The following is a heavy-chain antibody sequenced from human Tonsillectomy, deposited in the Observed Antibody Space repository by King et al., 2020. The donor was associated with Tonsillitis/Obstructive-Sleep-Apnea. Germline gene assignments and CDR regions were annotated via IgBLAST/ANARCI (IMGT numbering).Heavy chain of an antibody. CDR3: ARGGVSSTSCYDY. V-gene: IGHV3-21*01. CDR1: GFTFSSYS. D-gene: IGHD2-2*01. Sequence: EVQLVESGGGLVKPGGSLRLSCAASGFTFSSYSMNWVRQAPGKGLEWVSSISSSSNYMYYSDSVKGRFTISRDNAKNSLYLQMNSLRAEDTAVYYCARGGVSSTSCYDYWGQGTLVTVSS. J-gene: IGHJ4*02. CDR2: ISSSSNYM.